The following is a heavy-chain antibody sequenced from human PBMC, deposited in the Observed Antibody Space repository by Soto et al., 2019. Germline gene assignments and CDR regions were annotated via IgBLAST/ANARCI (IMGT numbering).Heavy chain of an antibody. CDR3: AKDREGYCTKGVCYAAFDI. V-gene: IGHV3-23*01. J-gene: IGHJ3*02. Sequence: EVQLLESGGGLVQPGGSLRLSCAASGFTFSSYAMSWVRQAPGKGLEWVSAISGSGGSTYYADSVKGRFTISRDKSKNNRNLQMNSLRAEDTAVYYCAKDREGYCTKGVCYAAFDIRGQGTMVTVSS. D-gene: IGHD2-8*01. CDR1: GFTFSSYA. CDR2: ISGSGGST.